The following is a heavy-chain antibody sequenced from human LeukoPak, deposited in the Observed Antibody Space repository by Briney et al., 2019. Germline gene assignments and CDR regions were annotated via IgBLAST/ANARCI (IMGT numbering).Heavy chain of an antibody. CDR3: TRGCSGGSCSRDAMDV. V-gene: IGHV5-51*01. CDR2: IFPIDPET. D-gene: IGHD2-15*01. CDR1: GYSFSSDW. J-gene: IGHJ6*02. Sequence: GESLKISCKASGYSFSSDWIAWVGQMPGKGVEWMGIIFPIDPETTYRPSFQGQVTISADKSISTAYPQGSRLKASDTAMYYRTRGCSGGSCSRDAMDVWGQGTMVTVSS.